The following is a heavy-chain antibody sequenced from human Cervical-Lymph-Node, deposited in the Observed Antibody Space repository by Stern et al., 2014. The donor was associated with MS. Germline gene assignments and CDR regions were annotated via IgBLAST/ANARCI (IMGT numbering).Heavy chain of an antibody. V-gene: IGHV1-69*01. D-gene: IGHD3-22*01. Sequence: HVQLVQSGAEVKKPGSSVKVSCQASGGTFSSYVISWVRQAPGQGLEWMGGIIPIFGTANYAQKFQGRVTITADESTSTAYMELSSLRSEDTAVYYCETFNNYYDSSFAYWGQGTLVTVSS. J-gene: IGHJ4*02. CDR1: GGTFSSYV. CDR2: IIPIFGTA. CDR3: ETFNNYYDSSFAY.